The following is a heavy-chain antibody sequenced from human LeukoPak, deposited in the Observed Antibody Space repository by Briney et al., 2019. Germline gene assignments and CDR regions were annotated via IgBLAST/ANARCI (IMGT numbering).Heavy chain of an antibody. CDR1: SASISSSPYF. CDR3: AANSADESTLGSSYKV. D-gene: IGHD3-10*01. CDR2: ISFSGTT. J-gene: IGHJ4*02. V-gene: IGHV4-39*01. Sequence: SETLSLICTVSSASISSSPYFWGWIRQSPAKGLEWIGTISFSGTTYYNPSLKSRVTISADTSKNQISLKLNSLTPADTALYYCAANSADESTLGSSYKVWGQGTLVTVSS.